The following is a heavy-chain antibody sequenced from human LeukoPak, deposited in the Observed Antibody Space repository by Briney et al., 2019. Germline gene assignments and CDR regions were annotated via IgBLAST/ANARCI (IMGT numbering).Heavy chain of an antibody. CDR3: AKSKDHCSSTSCSNYYYYYGMDV. J-gene: IGHJ6*02. CDR1: GFTVSSNY. Sequence: GGSLRLSCAASGFTVSSNYMSWVRQAPGKGLEWVSVIYSGGSTYYADSVKGRFTISRDNSKNTLYLQMNSLRAEDTAVYYCAKSKDHCSSTSCSNYYYYYGMDVWGQGTTVTVSS. D-gene: IGHD2-2*01. CDR2: IYSGGST. V-gene: IGHV3-53*01.